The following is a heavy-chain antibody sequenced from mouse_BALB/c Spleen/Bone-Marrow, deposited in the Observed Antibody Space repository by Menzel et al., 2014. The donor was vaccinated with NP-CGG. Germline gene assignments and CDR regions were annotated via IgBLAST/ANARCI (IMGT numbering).Heavy chain of an antibody. D-gene: IGHD2-3*01. Sequence: EVQLQQSGPELEKPGASVKMSCKASGYSFTDYNMNWVKQSNGKSLEWIGNIEASYGVTTYNQKFKGKATLTVDKSSSTVYMQLKRLTSEDSAVYYCARGHDGYRTWFASWGQGTLVTVSA. CDR2: IEASYGVT. V-gene: IGHV1-39*01. CDR3: ARGHDGYRTWFAS. CDR1: GYSFTDYN. J-gene: IGHJ3*01.